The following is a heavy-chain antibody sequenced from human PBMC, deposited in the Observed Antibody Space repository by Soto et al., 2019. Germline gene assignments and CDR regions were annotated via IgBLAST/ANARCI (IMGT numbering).Heavy chain of an antibody. CDR2: ISGSGGKT. CDR1: EFTFSRYD. CDR3: AKWRGYDYSAFDM. D-gene: IGHD5-12*01. J-gene: IGHJ3*02. V-gene: IGHV3-23*01. Sequence: GGSLRLSCAASEFTFSRYDMHWVRQAPGKGLEWVSAISGSGGKTYYADSVKGRFTVSRDNSENTLYLQMNSLRAEDTAVYYCAKWRGYDYSAFDMWGQGTMVTVSS.